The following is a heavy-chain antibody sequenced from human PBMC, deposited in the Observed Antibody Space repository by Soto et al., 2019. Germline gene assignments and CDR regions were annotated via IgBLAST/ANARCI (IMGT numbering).Heavy chain of an antibody. CDR2: ISYDGSNK. D-gene: IGHD3-3*01. J-gene: IGHJ6*02. CDR3: ARDREYGEIFGVVIINYYYYGMDV. Sequence: GGSLRLSCAASGFTFSSYAMHWVRQAPGKGLEWVAVISYDGSNKYYADSVKGRFTISRDNSKNTLYLQMNSLRAEDTAVYYCARDREYGEIFGVVIINYYYYGMDVWGQGTTVTVSS. V-gene: IGHV3-30-3*01. CDR1: GFTFSSYA.